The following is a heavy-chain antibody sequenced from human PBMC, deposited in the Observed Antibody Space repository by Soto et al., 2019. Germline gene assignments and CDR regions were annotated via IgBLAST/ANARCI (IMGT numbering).Heavy chain of an antibody. J-gene: IGHJ6*02. CDR1: GFTFSSYS. Sequence: EVQLVESGGGLVKPGGSLRLSCAASGFTFSSYSMNWVRQAPGKGLEWVSSISSSSSYIYYADSVKGRFTISRDNAKNPLYLQMNSLRAEDTAVYYCARDGTHIVVVTAIPDYYYGMDVWGQGTTVTVSS. CDR2: ISSSSSYI. D-gene: IGHD2-21*02. V-gene: IGHV3-21*01. CDR3: ARDGTHIVVVTAIPDYYYGMDV.